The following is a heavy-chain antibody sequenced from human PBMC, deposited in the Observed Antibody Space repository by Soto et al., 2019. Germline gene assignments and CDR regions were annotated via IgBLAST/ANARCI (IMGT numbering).Heavy chain of an antibody. CDR3: GRHSYGDVDVYYFDH. D-gene: IGHD4-17*01. Sequence: QVQLQESGPGLVKPSETLSLTCTVSGGSISSYYWGWIRQPPGKGLEWIGYIYFSGPTNYNPSLRSRATISVDTSKNRFAPKLSSVTAADTAVYYCGRHSYGDVDVYYFDHWGQGTLVTVSS. CDR2: IYFSGPT. CDR1: GGSISSYY. V-gene: IGHV4-59*08. J-gene: IGHJ4*02.